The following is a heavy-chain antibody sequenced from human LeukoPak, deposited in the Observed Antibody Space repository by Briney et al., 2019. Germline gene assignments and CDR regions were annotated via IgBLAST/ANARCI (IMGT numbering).Heavy chain of an antibody. CDR1: GFTFSNAW. CDR2: IYYSATT. CDR3: ARVPTVTFFDY. D-gene: IGHD4-17*01. J-gene: IGHJ4*02. V-gene: IGHV4-4*02. Sequence: GSLRLSCAASGFTFSNAWMSWVRQPPGKGLEWIGSIYYSATTYCNPSLKSRVTISVDTSKNQFSLKLSSVTAADTAVYYCARVPTVTFFDYWGQGTLVTVSS.